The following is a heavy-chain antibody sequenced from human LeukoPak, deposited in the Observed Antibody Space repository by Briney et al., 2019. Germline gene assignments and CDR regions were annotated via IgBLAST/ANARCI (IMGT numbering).Heavy chain of an antibody. CDR2: INPNSGGT. Sequence: ASVKVSCKASGYTFTSYGNSWVRQAPGQGLEWMGWINPNSGGTNYAQKFQGRVTMTRNTSISTAYMELSSLRSEDTAVYYCARTYCTNGVCFNWFDPWGQGTLVIVSS. D-gene: IGHD2-8*01. CDR3: ARTYCTNGVCFNWFDP. CDR1: GYTFTSYG. J-gene: IGHJ5*02. V-gene: IGHV1-8*02.